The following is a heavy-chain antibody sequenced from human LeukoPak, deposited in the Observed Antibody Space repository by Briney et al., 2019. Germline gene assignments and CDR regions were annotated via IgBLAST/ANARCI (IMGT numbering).Heavy chain of an antibody. CDR3: ARLRPPSNYYDSSGYYTDAFDI. J-gene: IGHJ3*02. D-gene: IGHD3-22*01. CDR1: GYSFTSYW. CDR2: IYPGDSDT. Sequence: GESLKISCKGSGYSFTSYWISWVRQMPGKGLEWMGTIYPGDSDTSYSPSFQGQVTISADKSISTAYLQWSSLKASDTAMYYCARLRPPSNYYDSSGYYTDAFDIWGQGTMVTVSS. V-gene: IGHV5-51*01.